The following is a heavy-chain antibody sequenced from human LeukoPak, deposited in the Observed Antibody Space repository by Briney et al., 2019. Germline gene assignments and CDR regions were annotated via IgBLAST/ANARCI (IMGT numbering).Heavy chain of an antibody. V-gene: IGHV3-21*01. D-gene: IGHD2-2*01. CDR2: ISSSSSYI. Sequence: GGPLRLSCAASGFTFRSYSMNWVRQAPGKGGEWVSYISSSSSYIYYADSVKGRFTIPRENAKNSLYLQMNSLRAEDTAVYYCASRRLSSTEYWGQGTLVTVSS. CDR1: GFTFRSYS. CDR3: ASRRLSSTEY. J-gene: IGHJ4*02.